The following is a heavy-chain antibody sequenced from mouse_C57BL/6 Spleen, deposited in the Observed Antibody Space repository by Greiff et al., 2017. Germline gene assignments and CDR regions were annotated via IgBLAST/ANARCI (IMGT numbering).Heavy chain of an antibody. V-gene: IGHV1-26*01. Sequence: EVQLQQSGPELVKPGASVKISCKASGYTFTDYYMNWVKQSHGKSLEWIGDINPNNGGTSYNQKFKGKATLTVDKSSSTAYMELRSLTSEDSAVYYCARGRGYYSNYWFAYWGQGTLVTVSA. CDR2: INPNNGGT. CDR1: GYTFTDYY. CDR3: ARGRGYYSNYWFAY. J-gene: IGHJ3*01. D-gene: IGHD2-5*01.